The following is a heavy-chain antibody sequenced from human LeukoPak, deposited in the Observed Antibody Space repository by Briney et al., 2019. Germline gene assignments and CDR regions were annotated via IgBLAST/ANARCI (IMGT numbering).Heavy chain of an antibody. D-gene: IGHD3-9*01. Sequence: PGGSLRLSCAASGFMFSNYAMSWVRQAPGKGLEWVSAISGSGGSTYYADSVKGRFTISRDNSKNTLYLQMNSLRAEDTAVYYCAKDAGLYDILTGYYSIYYFDYWGQGTLVTVSS. J-gene: IGHJ4*02. V-gene: IGHV3-23*01. CDR1: GFMFSNYA. CDR3: AKDAGLYDILTGYYSIYYFDY. CDR2: ISGSGGST.